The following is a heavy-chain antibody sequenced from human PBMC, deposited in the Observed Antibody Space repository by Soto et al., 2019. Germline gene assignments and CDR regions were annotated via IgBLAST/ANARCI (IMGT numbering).Heavy chain of an antibody. Sequence: GGSLRLSCAASGFIFTSSAMTWVRQAPGKGLEWVSVIGATGGTTVYADSVKGRFTNSRDNSKNILYLQMNSLRAEDTAFYYCARNRRGGGYYFDYWGQGALVTVSS. J-gene: IGHJ4*02. CDR2: IGATGGTT. CDR1: GFIFTSSA. V-gene: IGHV3-23*01. CDR3: ARNRRGGGYYFDY.